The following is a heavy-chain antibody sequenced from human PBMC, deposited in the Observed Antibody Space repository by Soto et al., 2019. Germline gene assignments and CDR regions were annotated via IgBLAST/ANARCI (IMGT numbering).Heavy chain of an antibody. D-gene: IGHD6-6*01. V-gene: IGHV1-18*01. Sequence: GASVKVSCKSSGYTFTTYGITWVRQAPGQGLEWMGWISAYSGNTNYAQNFQGRVTMTTDTSTSTAYMELRSLRSDDTAVYYCARGESIGDVWGQGTTVTVSS. J-gene: IGHJ6*02. CDR1: GYTFTTYG. CDR2: ISAYSGNT. CDR3: ARGESIGDV.